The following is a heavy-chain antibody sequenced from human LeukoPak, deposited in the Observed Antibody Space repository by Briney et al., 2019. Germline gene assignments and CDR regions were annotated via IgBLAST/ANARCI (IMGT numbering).Heavy chain of an antibody. Sequence: SETLSLTCSVSGGSISSSGYYWGWVRQPPGKGLEWIGYIYYSGSTYYNPSLKSRVTISVDTSKNQFSLKLSSVTAADTAVYYCARAAAGKIFDYWGQGTLVTVSS. CDR2: IYYSGST. D-gene: IGHD6-13*01. J-gene: IGHJ4*02. V-gene: IGHV4-31*03. CDR1: GGSISSSGYY. CDR3: ARAAAGKIFDY.